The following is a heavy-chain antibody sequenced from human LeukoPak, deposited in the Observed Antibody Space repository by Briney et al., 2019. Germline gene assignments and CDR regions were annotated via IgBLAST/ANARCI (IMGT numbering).Heavy chain of an antibody. J-gene: IGHJ5*02. V-gene: IGHV4-38-2*02. D-gene: IGHD3-10*01. CDR2: IYSSGST. Sequence: SETLSLTCTVSGYSISSGYYWNWIRQPAGKGLEWIGRIYSSGSTNYNPSLKSRVTISVDTSKNQFSLRLSSVTAADTAVYYCARDALMYYGSGSYYNYFDPWGQGTLVTVSS. CDR1: GYSISSGYY. CDR3: ARDALMYYGSGSYYNYFDP.